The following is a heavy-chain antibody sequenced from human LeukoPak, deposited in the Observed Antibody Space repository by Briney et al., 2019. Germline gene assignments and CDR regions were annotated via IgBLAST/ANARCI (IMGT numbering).Heavy chain of an antibody. Sequence: SETLSLTCAVYGGSFSGYYWSWIRQPPGKGLEWIGEINHSGSTNYNPSLKSRVTISVDTSKNQFSLKLSSVTAADTAVYYCARGTPLYSSNWRPLDYWGQGTLVTVSS. CDR1: GGSFSGYY. J-gene: IGHJ4*02. D-gene: IGHD6-13*01. V-gene: IGHV4-34*01. CDR3: ARGTPLYSSNWRPLDY. CDR2: INHSGST.